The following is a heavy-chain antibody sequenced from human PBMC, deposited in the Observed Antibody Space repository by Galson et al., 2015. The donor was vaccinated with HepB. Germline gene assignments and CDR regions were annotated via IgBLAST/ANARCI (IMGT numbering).Heavy chain of an antibody. J-gene: IGHJ4*02. CDR1: GFTFSSYA. CDR3: AKRQEPGTTVVPTLFDY. D-gene: IGHD4-23*01. Sequence: SLRLSCAASGFTFSSYAMSWVRQAPGKGLEWVSTISNSGVSTYYTDSVKGRFTISRDNSRDKVYLQMNSLRAEDTAVYFCAKRQEPGTTVVPTLFDYWGQGTLVTVSS. CDR2: ISNSGVST. V-gene: IGHV3-23*01.